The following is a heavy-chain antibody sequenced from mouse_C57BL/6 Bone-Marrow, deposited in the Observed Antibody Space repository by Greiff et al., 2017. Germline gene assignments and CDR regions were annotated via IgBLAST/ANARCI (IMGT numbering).Heavy chain of an antibody. Sequence: QVQLKQSGAELAKPGASVKLSCKASGYTFTSYWMHWVKQRPGQGLEWIGYINPSSGYTKYNQKFQDKAPLTADKSSSTAYMQLSSLTYEDSAVYYCARGGTPMDYWGQGTSVTVSS. CDR1: GYTFTSYW. CDR2: INPSSGYT. V-gene: IGHV1-7*01. J-gene: IGHJ4*01. CDR3: ARGGTPMDY. D-gene: IGHD3-3*01.